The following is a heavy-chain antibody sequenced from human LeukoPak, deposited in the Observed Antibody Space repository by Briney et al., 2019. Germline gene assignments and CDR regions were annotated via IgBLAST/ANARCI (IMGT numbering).Heavy chain of an antibody. V-gene: IGHV3-30*02. J-gene: IGHJ6*02. D-gene: IGHD2-15*01. CDR1: GFTFSSYG. CDR2: IRYDGSNK. Sequence: PGGSLRLSCAASGFTFSSYGMHWVRQAPGKGPEWVAFIRYDGSNKYYADSVKGRFTISRDNSKNTLYLQMNSLRAEDTAVYYCAKVARIVVVYYYGMDVWGQGTTVTVSS. CDR3: AKVARIVVVYYYGMDV.